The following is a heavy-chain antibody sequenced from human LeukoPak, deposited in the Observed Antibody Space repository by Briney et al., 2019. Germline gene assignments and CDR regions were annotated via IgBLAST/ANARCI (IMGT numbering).Heavy chain of an antibody. CDR2: MNPNSGNT. Sequence: ASVKVSCKASGYTFTSYDINWVRQATGQGLEWMGWMNPNSGNTGYAQKFQGRVTMTRNTSISTAYMELSSLRSEDTAVYYCARAGNRYYDILTGSDYFDYGGQGTLVTVSS. D-gene: IGHD3-9*01. V-gene: IGHV1-8*02. CDR3: ARAGNRYYDILTGSDYFDY. CDR1: GYTFTSYD. J-gene: IGHJ4*02.